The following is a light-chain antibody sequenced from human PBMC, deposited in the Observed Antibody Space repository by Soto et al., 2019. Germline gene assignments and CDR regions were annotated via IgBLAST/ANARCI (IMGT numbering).Light chain of an antibody. J-gene: IGLJ2*01. CDR1: SSDVGSYNL. CDR2: EVS. CDR3: SSYTTSSTRV. V-gene: IGLV2-14*02. Sequence: QSALTQPASVSGSPGQSITISCIGTSSDVGSYNLVSWYQQHPGKAPKLMIYEVSNRPSGVSHRFSGSKSGNTASLTISGLQAEDEADYYCSSYTTSSTRVFGGGTKLTVL.